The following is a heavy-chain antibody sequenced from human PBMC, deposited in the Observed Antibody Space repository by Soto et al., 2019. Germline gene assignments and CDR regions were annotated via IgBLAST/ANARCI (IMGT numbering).Heavy chain of an antibody. V-gene: IGHV3-23*01. Sequence: EVQLLESGGGLVQPGGSLRLSCAASGFTFNIYAMNWVRQAPGKGLEWVSVIGGRDDNTYYADSVRGRFSISRDNSRNTLYLQLNSLGAEDTAIYYCARGGGSPHYLDYWGRGALVTVSS. D-gene: IGHD1-26*01. CDR2: IGGRDDNT. CDR1: GFTFNIYA. J-gene: IGHJ4*02. CDR3: ARGGGSPHYLDY.